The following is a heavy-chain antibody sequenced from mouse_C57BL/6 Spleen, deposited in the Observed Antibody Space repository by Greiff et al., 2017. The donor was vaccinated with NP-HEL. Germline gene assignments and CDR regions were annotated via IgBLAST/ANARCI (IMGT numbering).Heavy chain of an antibody. V-gene: IGHV5-4*01. CDR3: AREAVNFYFDY. D-gene: IGHD1-3*01. CDR2: ISDGGSYT. CDR1: GFTFSSYA. Sequence: EVNLVESGGGLVKPGGSLKLSCAASGFTFSSYAMSWVRQTPEKRLEWVATISDGGSYTYYPDNVKGRFTISRDNAKNNLYLQMSHLKSEDTAMYYCAREAVNFYFDYWGQGTTLTVSS. J-gene: IGHJ2*01.